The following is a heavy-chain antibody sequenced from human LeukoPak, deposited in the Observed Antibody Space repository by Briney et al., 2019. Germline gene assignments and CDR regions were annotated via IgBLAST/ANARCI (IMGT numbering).Heavy chain of an antibody. D-gene: IGHD3-22*01. CDR3: ARVTMIVVVSKSDAFDI. CDR1: GYTFTSYG. V-gene: IGHV1-18*01. CDR2: ISAYNGNT. Sequence: ASVKVPCKASGYTFTSYGISWVRQAPGQGLEWMGWISAYNGNTNYAQKLQGRVTMTTDTSTSTAYMELRSLRSDDTAVYYCARVTMIVVVSKSDAFDIWGQGTMVTVSS. J-gene: IGHJ3*02.